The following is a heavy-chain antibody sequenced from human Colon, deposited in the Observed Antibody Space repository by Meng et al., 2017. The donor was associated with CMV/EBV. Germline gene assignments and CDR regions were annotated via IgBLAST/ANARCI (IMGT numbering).Heavy chain of an antibody. CDR1: GYTFTSYE. J-gene: IGHJ6*02. CDR2: MNLNSGNT. CDR3: ARVNYDSSGYSYGMDV. V-gene: IGHV1-8*01. Sequence: ASVKVSCKASGYTFTSYEINWVRQATGQGLEWMGWMNLNSGNTGFAQKFQGRVTMTRNTPITTAYMELSSLRSEDTAVYYCARVNYDSSGYSYGMDVWGQGTTVTVSS. D-gene: IGHD3-22*01.